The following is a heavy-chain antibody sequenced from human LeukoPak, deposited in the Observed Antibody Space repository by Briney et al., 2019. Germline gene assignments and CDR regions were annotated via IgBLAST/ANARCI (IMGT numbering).Heavy chain of an antibody. D-gene: IGHD1-7*01. CDR2: ISSSSSII. V-gene: IGHV3-48*04. J-gene: IGHJ6*02. CDR1: GFTFSSYS. Sequence: PGGSLRLSCAASGFTFSSYSMNWVRQAPGKGLEWVSYISSSSSIIYYADSVKGRFTISRDNAKNSLYLQMNSLRAEDTALYYCAKDTNWNYVGDGMDVWGQGTTVTVSS. CDR3: AKDTNWNYVGDGMDV.